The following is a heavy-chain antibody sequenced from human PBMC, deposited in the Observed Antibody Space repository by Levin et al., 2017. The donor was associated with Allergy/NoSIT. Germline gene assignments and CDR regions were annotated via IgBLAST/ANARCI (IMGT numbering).Heavy chain of an antibody. Sequence: SVKVSCKASGGTFSSYAISWVRQAPGQGLEWMGGIILIFGTANYAQKFQGRVTITADESTSTAYMELSSLRSEDTAVYYCARDEYCGGDCYPTPWGQGTLVTVSS. CDR2: IILIFGTA. CDR1: GGTFSSYA. V-gene: IGHV1-69*13. CDR3: ARDEYCGGDCYPTP. D-gene: IGHD2-21*02. J-gene: IGHJ5*02.